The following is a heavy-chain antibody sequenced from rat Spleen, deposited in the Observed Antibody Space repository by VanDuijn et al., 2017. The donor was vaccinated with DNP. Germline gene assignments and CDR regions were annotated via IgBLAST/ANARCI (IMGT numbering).Heavy chain of an antibody. CDR1: GFTFSDYA. CDR2: IFYDGSRT. CDR3: ARGNLAY. Sequence: EVQLVESGGGVVQPGRSLKLSCAASGFTFSDYAMAWVRQAPKKVLEWVATIFYDGSRTYYRDSVKGRFTISRDNAKSTLYLQMDSLRSEDTATYYCARGNLAYWGQGTLVTVSS. V-gene: IGHV5-17*01. J-gene: IGHJ3*01.